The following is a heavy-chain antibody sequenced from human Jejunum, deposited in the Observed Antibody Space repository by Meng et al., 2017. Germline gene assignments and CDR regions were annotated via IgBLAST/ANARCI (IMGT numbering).Heavy chain of an antibody. Sequence: QVQLQESGPVMVKPSQTLSLTCSVSGDSISGSPYYWGWIRQPPGKGLEWIGSIYSSGTPYYNPSLKSRVAILRDTSKNQFSLKLTSVTAADSAIYYCAREEPYSSSWYRYNWFDPWGQGTLVTVSS. D-gene: IGHD6-13*01. CDR2: IYSSGTP. CDR1: GDSISGSPYY. V-gene: IGHV4-39*07. CDR3: AREEPYSSSWYRYNWFDP. J-gene: IGHJ5*02.